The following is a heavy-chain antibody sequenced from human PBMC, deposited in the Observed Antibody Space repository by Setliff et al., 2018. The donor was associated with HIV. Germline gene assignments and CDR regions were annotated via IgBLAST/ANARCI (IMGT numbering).Heavy chain of an antibody. V-gene: IGHV4-30-4*01. CDR2: VHQNGNI. D-gene: IGHD3-10*01. J-gene: IGHJ5*02. CDR3: ARLHTDYGSWYFDR. Sequence: PSETLSLTCSVSDDSISSGVYYWSWVRQFPGKGLEWIGYVHQNGNINYNPSLNSRVAMSLDTSKKRFSLKLTSVTAADTAVYYCARLHTDYGSWYFDRWGQGILVTVSS. CDR1: DDSISSGVYY.